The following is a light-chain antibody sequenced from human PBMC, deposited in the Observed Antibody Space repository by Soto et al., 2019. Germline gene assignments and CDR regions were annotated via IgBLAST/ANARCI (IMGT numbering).Light chain of an antibody. V-gene: IGLV2-8*01. CDR2: EVS. CDR3: SSYVGSNNFV. Sequence: QSLLTQPPSASGSPGQSVTISCTGTSSDVGGYNYVSWYQQHPGKAPKLIIYEVSKRPSGVPDRFSGSKSGNTASLTVSGLQAEDEADYYCSSYVGSNNFVFGTGTKVTVL. CDR1: SSDVGGYNY. J-gene: IGLJ1*01.